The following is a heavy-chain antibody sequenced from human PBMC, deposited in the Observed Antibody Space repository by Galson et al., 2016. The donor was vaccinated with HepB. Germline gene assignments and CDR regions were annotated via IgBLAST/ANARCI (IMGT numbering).Heavy chain of an antibody. CDR1: GFTFSSYW. J-gene: IGHJ4*02. CDR3: ANGRTPVY. Sequence: SLRLSCAASGFTFSSYWMTWVRQAPGKGLEWVANIKQDGSESYYVDSVKGRFTISRDNAKNSLYLQMNSLRADDTALYYCANGRTPVYWGQGTLVTVSS. CDR2: IKQDGSES. V-gene: IGHV3-7*01. D-gene: IGHD1-1*01.